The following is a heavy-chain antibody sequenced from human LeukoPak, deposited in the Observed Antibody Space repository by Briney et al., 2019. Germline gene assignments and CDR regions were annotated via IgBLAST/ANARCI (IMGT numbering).Heavy chain of an antibody. Sequence: PSETLSLTCAVYGGSFSGYYWSWIRQPPGKGLEWIGEINHSGSTNYNPSLKSRVTISADTSKNQFSLKLSSVTAADTAVYYCARGNLWDYRRYYYYMDVWGKGTTVTVSS. CDR1: GGSFSGYY. D-gene: IGHD4-11*01. CDR2: INHSGST. J-gene: IGHJ6*03. CDR3: ARGNLWDYRRYYYYMDV. V-gene: IGHV4-34*01.